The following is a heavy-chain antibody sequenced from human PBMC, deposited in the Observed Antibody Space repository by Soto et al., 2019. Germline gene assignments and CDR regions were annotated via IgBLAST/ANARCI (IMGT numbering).Heavy chain of an antibody. J-gene: IGHJ4*02. V-gene: IGHV3-23*01. CDR3: AKTSHIVVVVAARDY. CDR2: ISGIGGST. D-gene: IGHD2-15*01. Sequence: EVQLLESGGGLVQPGVSLSLSCAASGLIFSSYAMSWVRQAPGKGLEWVSAISGIGGSTYYADSVKGRFTISRDNSKNTLYLQMNSVRAEDTAVYYCAKTSHIVVVVAARDYWGQGTLVTVSS. CDR1: GLIFSSYA.